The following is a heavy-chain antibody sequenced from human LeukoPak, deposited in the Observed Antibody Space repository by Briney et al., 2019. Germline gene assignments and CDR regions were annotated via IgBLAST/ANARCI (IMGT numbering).Heavy chain of an antibody. CDR1: GYNFTAYQ. CDR3: ARGGDAAWIEY. Sequence: ASVKVSCKASGYNFTAYQINWVRQATGQGLEWMGWMNPSNGNTGYAQKFQGILTLTGDTPISTAYMELSNLRSEDTAVYYCARGGDAAWIEYWGQGTLVTVSS. J-gene: IGHJ4*02. CDR2: MNPSNGNT. V-gene: IGHV1-8*01. D-gene: IGHD2-2*01.